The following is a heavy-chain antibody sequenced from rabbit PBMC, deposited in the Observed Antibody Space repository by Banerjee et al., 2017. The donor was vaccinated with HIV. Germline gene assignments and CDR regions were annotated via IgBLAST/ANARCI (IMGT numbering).Heavy chain of an antibody. D-gene: IGHD6-1*01. CDR2: IDPVFGST. Sequence: QEQLVESGGGLVQPGGSLKLSCKASGFDFSSYGVSWVRQAPGKGLEWIGYIDPVFGSTIYASWVNGRFTISRSTSLNTVDLKMTSLTAADTATYFCARSFAGYAGYGYATAFNLWGPGTLVTVS. J-gene: IGHJ4*01. V-gene: IGHV1S47*01. CDR1: GFDFSSYG. CDR3: ARSFAGYAGYGYATAFNL.